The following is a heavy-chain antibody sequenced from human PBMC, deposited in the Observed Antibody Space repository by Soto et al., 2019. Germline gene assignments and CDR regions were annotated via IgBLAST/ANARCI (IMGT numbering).Heavy chain of an antibody. Sequence: PGESLKISCKGSGYSFTSYWIGWVRQMPGKGLEWMGIIYPGDSDTRYSPSFQGQVTISADKSISTAYLQWSSLKASDTAMYYCARVFWSGYYTGTAAPPHAFDIWGQGTMVTVSS. V-gene: IGHV5-51*01. CDR3: ARVFWSGYYTGTAAPPHAFDI. D-gene: IGHD3-3*01. J-gene: IGHJ3*02. CDR2: IYPGDSDT. CDR1: GYSFTSYW.